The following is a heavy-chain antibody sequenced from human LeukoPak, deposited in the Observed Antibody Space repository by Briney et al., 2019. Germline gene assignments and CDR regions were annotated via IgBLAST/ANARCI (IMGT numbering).Heavy chain of an antibody. CDR1: GGSISSYY. V-gene: IGHV4-59*01. CDR3: ASVAAKEDRWFDP. CDR2: IYYSGST. J-gene: IGHJ5*02. D-gene: IGHD2-15*01. Sequence: SETLSLTCTVSGGSISSYYWSWIRQPPGKGLEWIGYIYYSGSTNYNPSLKSRVTISVDTSKNQFSLKLSSVTAADTAVYYCASVAAKEDRWFDPWGQGTLVTVSS.